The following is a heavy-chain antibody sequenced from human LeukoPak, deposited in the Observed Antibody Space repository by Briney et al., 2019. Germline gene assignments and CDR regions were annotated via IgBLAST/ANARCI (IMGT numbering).Heavy chain of an antibody. Sequence: PSETLSLTCAVYGGSFSGYYWSWIRQPPGKGLEWIGEINHSGSTNYNPSLKSRVTISVDTSKNQFSLKLSSVTAADTAVYYCAKGRSEPEFGVVISYFDYWGQGTLVTVSS. V-gene: IGHV4-34*01. J-gene: IGHJ4*02. CDR3: AKGRSEPEFGVVISYFDY. D-gene: IGHD3-3*01. CDR1: GGSFSGYY. CDR2: INHSGST.